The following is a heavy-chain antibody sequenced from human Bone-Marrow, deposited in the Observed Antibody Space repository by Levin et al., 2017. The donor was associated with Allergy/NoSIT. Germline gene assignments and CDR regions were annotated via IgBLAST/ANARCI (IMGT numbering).Heavy chain of an antibody. V-gene: IGHV3-9*01. CDR1: GFGFDDYS. CDR2: LSWNSGEI. CDR3: VKDNHYLDVNGNAFDF. Sequence: PGGSLRLSCAASGFGFDDYSMHWVRQLPGKGLEWVSGLSWNSGEIGYADSVKGRFTISRDNAKKSLYLQMNNLRPEDTAVYYCVKDNHYLDVNGNAFDFWGLGTMVTVSS. D-gene: IGHD2-8*01. J-gene: IGHJ3*01.